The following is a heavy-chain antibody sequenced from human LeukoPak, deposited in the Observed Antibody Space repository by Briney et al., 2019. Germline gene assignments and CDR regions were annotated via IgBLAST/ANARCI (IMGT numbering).Heavy chain of an antibody. CDR3: GSSGEEDSNFDY. V-gene: IGHV4-59*01. CDR1: GGSISSYY. J-gene: IGHJ4*02. D-gene: IGHD7-27*01. Sequence: SETLSLTCTVSGGSISSYYWSWIRQPPGKGLEWIGYIYYSGSTNYNPSLKSRVTISVDTSKNQFSLKPSSVTAADTAVYYCGSSGEEDSNFDYWGQGTLVTVSS. CDR2: IYYSGST.